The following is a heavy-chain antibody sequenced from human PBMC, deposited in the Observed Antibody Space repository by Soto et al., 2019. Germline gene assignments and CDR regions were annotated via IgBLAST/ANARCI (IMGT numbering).Heavy chain of an antibody. V-gene: IGHV1-58*01. J-gene: IGHJ4*02. CDR2: IVVGSGNT. CDR3: AADPDYYDSSGYYYDTY. CDR1: GFTFTSSA. Sequence: GASVKVSCKASGFTFTSSAVQWVRQARGQRLEWIGWIVVGSGNTNYAQKFQERVTITRDMSTSTAYMELSSLRSEDTAVYYCAADPDYYDSSGYYYDTYWGQGTLVTVSS. D-gene: IGHD3-22*01.